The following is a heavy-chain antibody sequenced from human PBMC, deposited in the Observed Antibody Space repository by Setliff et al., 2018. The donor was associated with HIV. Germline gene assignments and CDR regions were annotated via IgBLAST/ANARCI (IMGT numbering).Heavy chain of an antibody. CDR3: AKISPRGYSDTTTGRLTYPFDV. CDR2: IYWTGKT. CDR1: DSAMDSYY. J-gene: IGHJ3*01. Sequence: NPSETLSLTCTVSDSAMDSYYWSWVRQSPGRGLEYIGYIYWTGKTDYNPPLKSRVTISLDTSGNQFSLKLSSVTGADTAVYYCAKISPRGYSDTTTGRLTYPFDVWGPGTMVTVSS. V-gene: IGHV4-59*12. D-gene: IGHD3-9*01.